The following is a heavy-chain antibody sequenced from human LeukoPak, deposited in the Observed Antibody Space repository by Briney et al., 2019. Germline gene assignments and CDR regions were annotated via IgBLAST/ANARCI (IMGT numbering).Heavy chain of an antibody. Sequence: SETLSLTCTVSGGSISSYYWSWIRQPPGKGLEWIGYIYYSGSTNYNPSLKSRVTISVDTSKNQFSLKLSSVTAADTAVYYCARGGDVVVVATTAFDYWGQGTLVTVSS. V-gene: IGHV4-59*01. CDR3: ARGGDVVVVATTAFDY. D-gene: IGHD2-15*01. CDR2: IYYSGST. J-gene: IGHJ4*02. CDR1: GGSISSYY.